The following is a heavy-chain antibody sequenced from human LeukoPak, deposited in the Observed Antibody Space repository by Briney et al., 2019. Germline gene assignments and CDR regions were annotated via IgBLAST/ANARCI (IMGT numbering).Heavy chain of an antibody. CDR2: IYYSGST. CDR3: ARDYCSSTSCQQPDWYFDL. CDR1: GGSISSSSYY. D-gene: IGHD2-2*01. J-gene: IGHJ2*01. V-gene: IGHV4-39*07. Sequence: SETLSLTCTVSGGSISSSSYYWGWIRQPPGKGLEWIGSIYYSGSTYHNPSLKSRVTISVDTSKNQFSLKLSSVTAADTAVYYCARDYCSSTSCQQPDWYFDLWGRGTLVTVSS.